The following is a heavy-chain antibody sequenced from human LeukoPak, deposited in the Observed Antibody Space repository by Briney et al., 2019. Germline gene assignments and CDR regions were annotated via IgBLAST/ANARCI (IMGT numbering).Heavy chain of an antibody. J-gene: IGHJ3*02. CDR1: GFTFSSYA. V-gene: IGHV3-23*01. CDR2: ISGSGIST. CDR3: AKDYGGSSDAFDI. Sequence: PGGSLRLSCAASGFTFSSYAMSWVRQAPGKGLEWVSSISGSGISTYYADSVKGRFTISRDKPKNTLYLQMNSLRAEDTALYSCAKDYGGSSDAFDIWGQGTMVTVSS. D-gene: IGHD4-23*01.